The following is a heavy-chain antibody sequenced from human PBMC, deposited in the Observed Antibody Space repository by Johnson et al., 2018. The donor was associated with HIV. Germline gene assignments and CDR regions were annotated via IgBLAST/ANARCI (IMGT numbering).Heavy chain of an antibody. V-gene: IGHV3-30*02. CDR2: IRYDGSNK. Sequence: QLVESGGGVVQPGGSLRLSCAASGFTFSSYGMHWVRQAPGKGLEWVAFIRYDGSNKYYADSVKGRFTISRDNSKNTLYLQMNSMRAEDTAVYYRAKSFFGSSDSFDIWGQGTMVTVSS. D-gene: IGHD1-26*01. J-gene: IGHJ3*02. CDR3: AKSFFGSSDSFDI. CDR1: GFTFSSYG.